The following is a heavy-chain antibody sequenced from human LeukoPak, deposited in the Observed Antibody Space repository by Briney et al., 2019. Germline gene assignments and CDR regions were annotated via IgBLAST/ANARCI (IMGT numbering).Heavy chain of an antibody. CDR3: AKGGHGFDS. Sequence: PSETLSLICTVSGASISRYYWSWIRQPSGKGLEWIGYIYYSGSSDYNPSLKSRVTMSVDTSKNQFSLKLASVTAADTAIYYCAKGGHGFDSWGQGTLVTVSS. J-gene: IGHJ5*01. V-gene: IGHV4-59*01. CDR1: GASISRYY. CDR2: IYYSGSS.